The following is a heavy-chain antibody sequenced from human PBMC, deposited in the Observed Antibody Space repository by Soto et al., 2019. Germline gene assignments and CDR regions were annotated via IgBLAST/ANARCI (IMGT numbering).Heavy chain of an antibody. J-gene: IGHJ4*02. CDR1: GFTFSRSW. CDR2: INIDGSDT. Sequence: GGSLRLSCAASGFTFSRSWMHWVRHAPGKGLEWVSRINIDGSDTTYADSVKDRFTISRDNDKNTLYQQKNRLRAEDTADYYCSRGESVAGPTTLHYWGQGTLVTVSS. V-gene: IGHV3-74*01. D-gene: IGHD6-19*01. CDR3: SRGESVAGPTTLHY.